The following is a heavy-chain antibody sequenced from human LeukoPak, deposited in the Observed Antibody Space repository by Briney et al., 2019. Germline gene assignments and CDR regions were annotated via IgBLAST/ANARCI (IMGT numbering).Heavy chain of an antibody. CDR3: ARDLAFGEMVTNRGAFDI. D-gene: IGHD5-24*01. CDR2: INPYSGGT. V-gene: IGHV1-2*02. Sequence: EASVKVSCKASGYTFTGYYIHWVRQAPGQGLEWMGWINPYSGGTNCAQKFQDRVTMTRDTSISTVYMELTRLRSDDTAVYYCARDLAFGEMVTNRGAFDIWGQGTMVTVSS. CDR1: GYTFTGYY. J-gene: IGHJ3*02.